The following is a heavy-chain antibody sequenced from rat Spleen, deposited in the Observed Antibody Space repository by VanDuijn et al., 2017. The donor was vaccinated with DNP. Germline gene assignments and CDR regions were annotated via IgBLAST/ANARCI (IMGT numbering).Heavy chain of an antibody. V-gene: IGHV2S30*01. J-gene: IGHJ2*01. D-gene: IGHD1-12*02. CDR2: MRYDGDT. CDR3: ARDRGDGTYYSPFGF. Sequence: QVQLKESGPGLVQPSQTLSLTCTVSGFSLTDYSVHWVRQPPGKGLEWMGRMRYDGDTYYNSALKSRLSISRDTSKSQLFLKMNSLQTEDIATYYCARDRGDGTYYSPFGFWGQGVMVTVSS. CDR1: GFSLTDYS.